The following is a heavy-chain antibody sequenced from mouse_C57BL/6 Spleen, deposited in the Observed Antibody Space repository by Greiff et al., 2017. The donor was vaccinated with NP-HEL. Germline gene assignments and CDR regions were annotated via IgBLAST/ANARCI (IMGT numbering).Heavy chain of an antibody. CDR1: GYTFTDYY. V-gene: IGHV1-26*01. Sequence: EVQLQQSGPELVKPGASVKISCKASGYTFTDYYMNWVKQSHGKSLEWIGDINPNNVGTSYNQKFKGKATLTVDKSSSTAYMELRSLTSEDSAVYYCARGEDQDYWGQGTTLTVAS. J-gene: IGHJ2*01. CDR3: ARGEDQDY. CDR2: INPNNVGT.